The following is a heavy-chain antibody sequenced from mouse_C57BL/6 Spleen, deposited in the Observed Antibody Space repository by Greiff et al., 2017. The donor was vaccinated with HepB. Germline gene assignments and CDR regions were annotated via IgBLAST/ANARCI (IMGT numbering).Heavy chain of an antibody. CDR1: GYAFSSSW. CDR2: IYPGDGDT. J-gene: IGHJ4*01. CDR3: ARPYYGSSLYAMDY. V-gene: IGHV1-82*01. D-gene: IGHD1-1*01. Sequence: VQLKQSGPELVKPGASVKISCKASGYAFSSSWMNWVKQRPGKGLEWIGRIYPGDGDTNYNGKFKGKATLTADKSSSTAYMQLSSLTSEDSAVYFCARPYYGSSLYAMDYWGQGTSVTVSS.